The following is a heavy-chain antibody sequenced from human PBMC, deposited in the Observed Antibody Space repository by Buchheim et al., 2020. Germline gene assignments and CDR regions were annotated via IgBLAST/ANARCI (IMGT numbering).Heavy chain of an antibody. J-gene: IGHJ4*02. V-gene: IGHV1-2*06. Sequence: QVQLVQSGAEVKKPGASVKVSCKASGYTFTGYYMHWVRQAPGQGLEWMGRINPNSGGTNYAQKFQGRVTMTRDTSISTAYLELSRLRSDDTAVYYCARDYCSGGSCYSGSLEPYLDYWGQGTL. D-gene: IGHD2-15*01. CDR1: GYTFTGYY. CDR3: ARDYCSGGSCYSGSLEPYLDY. CDR2: INPNSGGT.